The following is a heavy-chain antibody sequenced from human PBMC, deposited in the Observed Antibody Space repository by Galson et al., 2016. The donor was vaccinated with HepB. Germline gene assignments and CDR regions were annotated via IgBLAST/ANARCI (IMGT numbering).Heavy chain of an antibody. Sequence: FLRLSCAASGFTFSPYVMSWVRQAPGKGLEWVSGISGDGHSTYYADSVKGRFTISRDNSKNTLYLQMNSLRAEDTAVYYCAKDRNTVVTYGMDVWGQGTTVTVSS. V-gene: IGHV3-23*01. D-gene: IGHD4-23*01. J-gene: IGHJ6*02. CDR1: GFTFSPYV. CDR3: AKDRNTVVTYGMDV. CDR2: ISGDGHST.